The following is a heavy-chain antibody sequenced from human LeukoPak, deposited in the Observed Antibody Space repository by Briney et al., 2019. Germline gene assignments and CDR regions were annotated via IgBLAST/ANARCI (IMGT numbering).Heavy chain of an antibody. Sequence: GGSLRLSCAASGFTFSSYGMHWVRPAPGKGLEWVAFIRYDGSNKYYADSVKGRFTISRDNSKNTLYLQMNSLRAEDTAVYYCPPDHAFDIWGQGTMVTVSS. CDR1: GFTFSSYG. J-gene: IGHJ3*02. CDR2: IRYDGSNK. CDR3: PPDHAFDI. V-gene: IGHV3-30*02.